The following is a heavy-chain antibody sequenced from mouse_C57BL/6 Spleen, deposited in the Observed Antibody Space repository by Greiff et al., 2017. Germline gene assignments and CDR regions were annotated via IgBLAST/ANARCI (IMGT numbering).Heavy chain of an antibody. V-gene: IGHV1-42*01. J-gene: IGHJ3*01. CDR1: GYSFTGYY. CDR3: AREPYDYDEAWFAY. D-gene: IGHD2-4*01. CDR2: INPSTGGT. Sequence: VQLKESGPELVKPGASVKISCKASGYSFTGYYMNWVKQSPEKSLEWIGEINPSTGGTTYNQKFKAKATLTVDKSSSTAYMQLKSLTSEDSAVYYCAREPYDYDEAWFAYWGQGTLVTVSA.